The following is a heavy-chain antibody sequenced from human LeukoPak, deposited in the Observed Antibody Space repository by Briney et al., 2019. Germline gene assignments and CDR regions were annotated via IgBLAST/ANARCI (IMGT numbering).Heavy chain of an antibody. J-gene: IGHJ4*02. Sequence: GGSLRLSCAASGFTFDDYAMHWVRQAPGKGLEWVSGISWNSGSIGYADSVKGRFTISRDNAKNSLYLQMNSLRAEDMALYYCARSGGWSHFDYWGQGTLVTVSS. CDR2: ISWNSGSI. CDR1: GFTFDDYA. D-gene: IGHD6-19*01. CDR3: ARSGGWSHFDY. V-gene: IGHV3-9*03.